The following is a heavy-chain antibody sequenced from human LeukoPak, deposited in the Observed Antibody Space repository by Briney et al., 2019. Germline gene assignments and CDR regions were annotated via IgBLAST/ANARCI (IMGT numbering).Heavy chain of an antibody. CDR2: MNPNSGGI. V-gene: IGHV1-2*02. CDR3: ARVSQLERRSHFDY. CDR1: GYTFTDYY. J-gene: IGHJ4*02. Sequence: ASVKVSCKTSGYTFTDYYIHWVRQAPGQGLEWMAWMNPNSGGINYAQKFQGRVTMTRDTSISTAYMELSRLRSDDTAVYYCARVSQLERRSHFDYWGQGTLVTVSS. D-gene: IGHD1-1*01.